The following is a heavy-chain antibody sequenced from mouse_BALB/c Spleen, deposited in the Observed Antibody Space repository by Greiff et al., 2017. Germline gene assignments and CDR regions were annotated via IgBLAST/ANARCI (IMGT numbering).Heavy chain of an antibody. D-gene: IGHD4-1*02. CDR1: GFTFSSFG. Sequence: DVKLVESGGGLVQPGGSRKLSCAASGFTFSSFGMHWVRQAPEKGLEWVAYISSGSSTIYYADTVKGRFTISRDNPKNTLFLQMTSLRSEDTAMYYCARQLGNYFDYWGQGTTLTVSP. J-gene: IGHJ2*01. V-gene: IGHV5-17*02. CDR2: ISSGSSTI. CDR3: ARQLGNYFDY.